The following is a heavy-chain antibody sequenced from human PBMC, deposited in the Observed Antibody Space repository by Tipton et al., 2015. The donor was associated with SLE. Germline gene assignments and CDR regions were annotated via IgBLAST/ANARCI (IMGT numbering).Heavy chain of an antibody. CDR2: INHSGST. V-gene: IGHV4-34*01. CDR3: ARQNDDRNAFDI. CDR1: GGSFSGYY. Sequence: TLSLTCAVYGGSFSGYYWSWIRQPPGKGLEWIGEINHSGSTNYNPSLKSRVTISVDTSKNQFSLKLRSVTAADTAVYYCARQNDDRNAFDIWGQGTRVTVSS. D-gene: IGHD1-1*01. J-gene: IGHJ3*02.